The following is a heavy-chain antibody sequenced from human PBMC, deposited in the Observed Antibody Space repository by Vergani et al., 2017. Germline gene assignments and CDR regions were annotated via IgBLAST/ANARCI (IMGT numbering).Heavy chain of an antibody. D-gene: IGHD1-26*01. J-gene: IGHJ4*02. CDR1: GGSFSGYY. CDR3: ARILGSGSYDYYFDY. CDR2: IYYSGST. V-gene: IGHV4-34*01. Sequence: QVQLQQWGAGLLKPSETLSLTCAVYGGSFSGYYWSWIRQPPGKGLEWIGSIYYSGSTYYNPSLKSRVTISVDTSKNQFSLKLSSVTAADTAVYYCARILGSGSYDYYFDYWGQGTLVTVSS.